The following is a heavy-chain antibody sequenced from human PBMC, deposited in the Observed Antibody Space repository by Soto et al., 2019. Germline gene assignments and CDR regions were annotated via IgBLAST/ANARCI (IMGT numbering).Heavy chain of an antibody. D-gene: IGHD6-6*01. J-gene: IGHJ6*02. Sequence: SETLSLTCAVSGGSTRSSNWWTWVRQPPGKGLEWIGEIYHSGSTNYNPSLKRRVSISVDKSKKQFSLKVNSVTAADTAVYYCAGTNNIEARFPVMDVWGQGTTVTVSS. CDR2: IYHSGST. CDR3: AGTNNIEARFPVMDV. V-gene: IGHV4-4*02. CDR1: GGSTRSSNW.